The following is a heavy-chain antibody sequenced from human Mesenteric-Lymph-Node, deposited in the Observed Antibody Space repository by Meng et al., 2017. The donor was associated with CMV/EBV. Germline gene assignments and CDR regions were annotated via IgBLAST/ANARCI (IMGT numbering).Heavy chain of an antibody. CDR1: GFILSDYY. V-gene: IGHV3-11*01. CDR2: ISNSGSTI. D-gene: IGHD2-15*01. CDR3: AKGSSGYCSGRICYPFDY. J-gene: IGHJ4*02. Sequence: GGSLRLSCELSGFILSDYYMSWIRQAPGKGLELVSYISNSGSTIYYIDSVKGRFTISRDNAKSSLYLQMDSLRADDTAVYYCAKGSSGYCSGRICYPFDYWGQGTLVTVSS.